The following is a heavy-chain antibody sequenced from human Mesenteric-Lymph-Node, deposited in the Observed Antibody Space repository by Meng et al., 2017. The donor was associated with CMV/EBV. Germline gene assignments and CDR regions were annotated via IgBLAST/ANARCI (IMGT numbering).Heavy chain of an antibody. J-gene: IGHJ4*02. CDR2: INPNSSGT. Sequence: KVSCKASGYTFTGYSMHWVRQAPGQGLGWMGRINPNSSGTDYAQRFQGRVTMTRDTSISTAYMELSSLRSDDTAVYYCARGVATIPDYWGQGTLVTVSS. CDR3: ARGVATIPDY. D-gene: IGHD5-12*01. V-gene: IGHV1-2*06. CDR1: GYTFTGYS.